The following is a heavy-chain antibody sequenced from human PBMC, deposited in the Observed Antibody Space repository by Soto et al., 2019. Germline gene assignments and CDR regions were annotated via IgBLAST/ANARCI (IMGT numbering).Heavy chain of an antibody. V-gene: IGHV4-31*02. CDR2: IYYSGST. CDR3: ARRLLSELADQWWDP. D-gene: IGHD2-15*01. J-gene: IGHJ5*02. Sequence: WTLIRKHPGKGLEWIGYIYYSGSTYYNPSLKSRVTISVDTSKNQFSLKLSSVTAADTAVYYCARRLLSELADQWWDPWGPGTPVTAS.